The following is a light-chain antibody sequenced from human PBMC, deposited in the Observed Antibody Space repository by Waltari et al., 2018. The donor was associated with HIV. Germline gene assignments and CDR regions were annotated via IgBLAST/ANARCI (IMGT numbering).Light chain of an antibody. CDR1: SSVLGVYNS. CDR2: EVS. V-gene: IGLV2-8*01. Sequence: QSALTQPPSASGSPGQSVTISCTGASSVLGVYNSVSWYQQRPGKAPKVIISEVSKRSSGVPNRFSGSTSGNTASLTVSGLQADDEAEYFCSFYGGSNILVFGGGTKLTVL. CDR3: SFYGGSNILV. J-gene: IGLJ2*01.